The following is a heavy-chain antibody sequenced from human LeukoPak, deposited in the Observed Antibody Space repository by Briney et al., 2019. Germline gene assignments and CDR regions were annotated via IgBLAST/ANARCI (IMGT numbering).Heavy chain of an antibody. V-gene: IGHV3-20*01. Sequence: PGGSLRLSCAASGFTFSSYAMSWVRQAPGKGLEWVSGINWNGGSTGYADSVKGRFTISRDNAKNSLYLQMNSLRAEDRALYHCARDNLKWEPYIGGYDYWGQGTLVTVSS. CDR3: ARDNLKWEPYIGGYDY. J-gene: IGHJ4*02. D-gene: IGHD1-26*01. CDR2: INWNGGST. CDR1: GFTFSSYA.